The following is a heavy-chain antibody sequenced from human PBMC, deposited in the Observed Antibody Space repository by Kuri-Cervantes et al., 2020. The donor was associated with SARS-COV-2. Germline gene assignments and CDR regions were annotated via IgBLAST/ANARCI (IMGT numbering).Heavy chain of an antibody. CDR2: ISSGGGNT. D-gene: IGHD3-10*01. Sequence: GGSLRLSCAASGFTFSSYSMNWIRQAPGKGLEWVSVISSGGGNTFYTGSVKGRFTISRDNSNNTLYLQMNSLRADDTAVYYCAKYIGSGTNTPDYWGQGTLVTVSS. J-gene: IGHJ4*02. V-gene: IGHV3-23*01. CDR1: GFTFSSYS. CDR3: AKYIGSGTNTPDY.